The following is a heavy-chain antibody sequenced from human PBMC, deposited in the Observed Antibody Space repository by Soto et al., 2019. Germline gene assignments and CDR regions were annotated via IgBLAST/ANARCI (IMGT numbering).Heavy chain of an antibody. Sequence: ASVKVSCKASGYAFPSYGISWVRQAPGQGLEWMGWISAYNGNTNYAQKLQGRVTMTTDTSTSTAYMELRSLRSDDTAMYYCARGPGVVGATPGPLGHWRQGTLVTVSS. CDR2: ISAYNGNT. CDR3: ARGPGVVGATPGPLGH. V-gene: IGHV1-18*01. D-gene: IGHD1-26*01. J-gene: IGHJ1*01. CDR1: GYAFPSYG.